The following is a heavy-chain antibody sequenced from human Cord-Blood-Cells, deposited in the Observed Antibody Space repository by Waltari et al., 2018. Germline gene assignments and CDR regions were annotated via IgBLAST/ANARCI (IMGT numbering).Heavy chain of an antibody. D-gene: IGHD7-27*01. J-gene: IGHJ3*02. CDR3: ARDNWGLGAFDI. CDR2: ILYDGINN. V-gene: IGHV3-30-3*01. Sequence: QVQLVESGGGVVQPGRSLRLSCAASGFTFSSYAMHWVRQDQGKGLEWLAVILYDGINNYYEDSWKCRCTNSRDNSKNTLSLQMNSLRAEDTAVYYCARDNWGLGAFDIWGQGTMVTVSS. CDR1: GFTFSSYA.